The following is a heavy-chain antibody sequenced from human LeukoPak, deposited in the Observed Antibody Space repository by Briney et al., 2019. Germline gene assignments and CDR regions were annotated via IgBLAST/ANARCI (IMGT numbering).Heavy chain of an antibody. CDR1: GFAFSSSW. CDR2: IKRDGSDT. CDR3: ARDANYYDSRGENYFNY. J-gene: IGHJ4*02. V-gene: IGHV3-7*01. Sequence: PGGSLRLSCAASGFAFSSSWMSWVRQAPGKGLEWVANIKRDGSDTSYVDSVKGRCTISRDNAKNSLYLQLNSLRAEDTAVYYCARDANYYDSRGENYFNYWGQGTLVTVSS. D-gene: IGHD3-22*01.